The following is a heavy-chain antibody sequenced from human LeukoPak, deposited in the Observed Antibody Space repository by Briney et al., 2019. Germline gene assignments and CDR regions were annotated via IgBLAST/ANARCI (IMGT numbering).Heavy chain of an antibody. J-gene: IGHJ4*02. CDR3: AKDLITMVRGVIGDFDY. D-gene: IGHD3-10*01. CDR2: IRYDGSNK. CDR1: GFTFSSYG. V-gene: IGHV3-30*02. Sequence: PGGSLRLSCAASGFTFSSYGMHWVRQAPGKGLEWVAFIRYDGSNKYYADSVKGRFTISGDNSKNTLYLQMNSLRAEDTAVYYCAKDLITMVRGVIGDFDYWGQGTLVTVSS.